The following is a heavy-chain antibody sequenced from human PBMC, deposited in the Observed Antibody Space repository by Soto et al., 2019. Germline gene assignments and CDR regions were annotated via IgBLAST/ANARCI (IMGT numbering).Heavy chain of an antibody. CDR3: AKERSSGWSFDY. Sequence: HSETLSLTCTVSGGSISSSSYYWGWIRQPPGKGLEWIGSIYYSGSTYYNPSLKSRVTISVDTSKNQFSLKLSSVTAADTAVYYCAKERSSGWSFDYWGQGTLVTVSS. CDR1: GGSISSSSYY. V-gene: IGHV4-39*02. D-gene: IGHD6-19*01. CDR2: IYYSGST. J-gene: IGHJ4*02.